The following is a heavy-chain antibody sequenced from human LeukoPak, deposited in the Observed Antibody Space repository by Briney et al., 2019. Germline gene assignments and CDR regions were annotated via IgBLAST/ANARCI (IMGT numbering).Heavy chain of an antibody. V-gene: IGHV3-48*01. CDR1: GFTFSSYT. CDR2: FGGSSSTI. J-gene: IGHJ3*02. CDR3: ARDHHRRLYDSQARDTFDI. D-gene: IGHD3-22*01. Sequence: PGGSLRLSCAASGFTFSSYTMNWVRQAPGKGLEWVSYFGGSSSTIYYADSVKGRFTISRDNAKNSLYLQMNSLRAEDTAVYYCARDHHRRLYDSQARDTFDIWGQGTMVTVSS.